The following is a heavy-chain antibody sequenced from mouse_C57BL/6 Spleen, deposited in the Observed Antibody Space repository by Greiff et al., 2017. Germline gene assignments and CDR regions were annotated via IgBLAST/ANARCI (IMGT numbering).Heavy chain of an antibody. CDR1: GYAFTNYL. J-gene: IGHJ3*01. V-gene: IGHV1-54*01. D-gene: IGHD3-2*02. Sequence: QVQLQQSGAELVRPGTSVKVSCKASGYAFTNYLIAWVKQRPGQGLEWIGVINPGSGGTNYNEKFKGKATLTADKSSSTAYMQLSRLTSEDSAVYFCAREADSSGYGGFAYWGQGTLVTVSA. CDR3: AREADSSGYGGFAY. CDR2: INPGSGGT.